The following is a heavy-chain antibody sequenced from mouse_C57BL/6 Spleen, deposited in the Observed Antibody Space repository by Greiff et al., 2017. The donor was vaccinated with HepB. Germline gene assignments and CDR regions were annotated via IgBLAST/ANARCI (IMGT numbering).Heavy chain of an antibody. CDR2: IDPSDSYT. V-gene: IGHV1-50*01. D-gene: IGHD1-1*01. Sequence: QVQLQQPGAELVKPGASVKLSCKASGYTFTSYWMQWVKQRPGQGLEWIGEIDPSDSYTNYDQKFKGKATLTVDTSSSTAYMQLSSLTSEDSAVYYCAIIPTVVATNGNYWGQGTTLTVSS. CDR3: AIIPTVVATNGNY. CDR1: GYTFTSYW. J-gene: IGHJ2*01.